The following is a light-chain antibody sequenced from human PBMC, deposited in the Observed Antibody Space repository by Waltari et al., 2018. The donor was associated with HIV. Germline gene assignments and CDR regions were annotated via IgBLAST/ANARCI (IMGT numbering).Light chain of an antibody. CDR1: ISNIGAGYD. J-gene: IGLJ1*01. Sequence: SVLTQPPSVSGAPGQRVTISCTGTISNIGAGYDVHWYQQLPGTAPKLLLYGHTNGPSGVPARFSGSKSGPSASLAITGLQAEDEADYYCQSYDGSLGGYVFGTGTAVTVL. V-gene: IGLV1-40*01. CDR2: GHT. CDR3: QSYDGSLGGYV.